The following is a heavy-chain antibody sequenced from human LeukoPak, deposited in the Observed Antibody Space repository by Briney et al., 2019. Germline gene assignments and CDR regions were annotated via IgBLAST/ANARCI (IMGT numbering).Heavy chain of an antibody. CDR2: IYSDGST. CDR3: ARYSGSTTDGMDV. Sequence: GGSLRLSCAASGFVSSNHMSWVRQAPGKGLEWVSIIYSDGSTYYADSVRGRFTISRDYSKSTLYLQMNSLRAEDTAVYYCARYSGSTTDGMDVWGQGTAVTVSS. D-gene: IGHD4-17*01. V-gene: IGHV3-53*01. J-gene: IGHJ6*02. CDR1: GFVSSNH.